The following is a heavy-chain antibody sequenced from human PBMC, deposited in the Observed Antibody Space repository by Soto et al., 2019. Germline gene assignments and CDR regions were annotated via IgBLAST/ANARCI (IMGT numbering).Heavy chain of an antibody. V-gene: IGHV3-23*01. CDR3: AAVLRFLPRCLDY. J-gene: IGHJ4*02. CDR1: GFTFSSYA. CDR2: ISGSGGST. D-gene: IGHD3-3*01. Sequence: GGSLRLSCAASGFTFSSYAMSWVRQAPGKGLEWVSAISGSGGSTYYADSVKGRFTISRDNSKNTLYLQMNSLRAEDTAVYYCAAVLRFLPRCLDYWGQGTLVTVSS.